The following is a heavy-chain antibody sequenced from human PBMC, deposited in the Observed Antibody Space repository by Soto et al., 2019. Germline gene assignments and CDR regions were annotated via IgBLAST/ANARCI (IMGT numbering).Heavy chain of an antibody. D-gene: IGHD3-9*01. CDR1: GGSINNGGYS. CDR3: ARTSYDILTGRLDAFDI. J-gene: IGHJ3*02. Sequence: LSLTCNVSGGSINNGGYSWSWLRQPPGKGLEWIGYISHGGNTYYNPSLRSRVIMSIDKSKNHFSLGLKSVTAADTATYYCARTSYDILTGRLDAFDIWGQGTMVTVSS. CDR2: ISHGGNT. V-gene: IGHV4-30-2*01.